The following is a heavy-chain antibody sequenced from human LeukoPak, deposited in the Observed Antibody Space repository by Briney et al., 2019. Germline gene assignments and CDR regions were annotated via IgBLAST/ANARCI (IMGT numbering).Heavy chain of an antibody. CDR2: IKQDGTEK. V-gene: IGHV3-7*01. J-gene: IGHJ4*02. Sequence: GESLRLSCAASGFTFTTYWMSWVRQAPGKGLEWVANIKQDGTEKYYVDPVKGRFTISRDNAKNSLYLQMNSLRAEDTAVYYCARDERIYSYWGQGTLVTVSS. CDR3: ARDERIYSY. CDR1: GFTFTTYW. D-gene: IGHD2-15*01.